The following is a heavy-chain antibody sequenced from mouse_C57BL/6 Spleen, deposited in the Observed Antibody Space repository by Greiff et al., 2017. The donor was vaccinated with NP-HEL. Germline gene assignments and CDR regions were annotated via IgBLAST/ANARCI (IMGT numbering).Heavy chain of an antibody. Sequence: VQLQESGAELVRPGSSVKLSCKASGYTFTSYWMDWVKQRPGQGLEWIGNIYPSDSETHYNQKFKDKATLTVDKSSSKAYMQLSSLTSEDSAVYYCARDYYDYVGFAYWGQGTLVTVSA. CDR3: ARDYYDYVGFAY. CDR1: GYTFTSYW. V-gene: IGHV1-61*01. CDR2: IYPSDSET. D-gene: IGHD2-4*01. J-gene: IGHJ3*01.